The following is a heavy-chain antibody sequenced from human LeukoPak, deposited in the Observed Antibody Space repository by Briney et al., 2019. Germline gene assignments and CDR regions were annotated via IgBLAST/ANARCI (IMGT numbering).Heavy chain of an antibody. V-gene: IGHV1-8*01. J-gene: IGHJ5*01. CDR1: GYPINNYD. CDR3: ARLSSHYGDYRVDP. CDR2: MNPHSGKT. Sequence: ASVKVSCKASGYPINNYDINWVRQATGQGLEWMGWMNPHSGKTGYAQNFQGRVTMTRDTSISTAYMELSSRRSEDTAVYYCARLSSHYGDYRVDPWGQGTLVTVSS. D-gene: IGHD4-17*01.